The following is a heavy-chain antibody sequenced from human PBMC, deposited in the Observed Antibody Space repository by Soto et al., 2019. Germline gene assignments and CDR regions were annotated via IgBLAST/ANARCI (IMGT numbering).Heavy chain of an antibody. V-gene: IGHV4-4*02. CDR2: IYHGGST. J-gene: IGHJ6*02. CDR1: GGSISSANW. Sequence: TSETLSLTCAVSGGSISSANWWTWVRQPPGKGLEWIGEIYHGGSTSYNPSLKSRVTLSLDKFKNHFSLNLTSVTAADTAVYYCARLSFSYGVDVWGHGTTVTVSS. CDR3: ARLSFSYGVDV.